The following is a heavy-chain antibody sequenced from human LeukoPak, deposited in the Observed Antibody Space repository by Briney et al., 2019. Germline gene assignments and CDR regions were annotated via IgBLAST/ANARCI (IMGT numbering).Heavy chain of an antibody. V-gene: IGHV3-30-3*01. D-gene: IGHD3-16*01. CDR2: ISYDGSNK. CDR3: ARALIGFVGYFDY. Sequence: PGGSLRLSCAASGFTFSSYAMHWVRQARGKGLEWVAVISYDGSNKYYADSVKGRFTISRDNSKNTLYLQMNSLRAEDTAVYYCARALIGFVGYFDYWGQGTLVTVSS. CDR1: GFTFSSYA. J-gene: IGHJ4*02.